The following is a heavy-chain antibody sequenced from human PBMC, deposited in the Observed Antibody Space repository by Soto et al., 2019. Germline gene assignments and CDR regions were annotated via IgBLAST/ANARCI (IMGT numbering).Heavy chain of an antibody. D-gene: IGHD3-22*01. Sequence: GGSLRLSCAASGFTFSSYAMHWVRQAPGKGLEWVAVISYDGSNKYYADSVKGRFTISRDNSKNTLYLQMNSLRAEDTAVYYCARDPDYYDSSGYPSFFDYWGQGTLVTVSS. V-gene: IGHV3-30-3*01. CDR2: ISYDGSNK. CDR1: GFTFSSYA. J-gene: IGHJ4*02. CDR3: ARDPDYYDSSGYPSFFDY.